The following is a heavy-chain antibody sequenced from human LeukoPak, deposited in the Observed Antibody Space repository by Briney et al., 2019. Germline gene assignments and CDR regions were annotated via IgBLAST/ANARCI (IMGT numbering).Heavy chain of an antibody. CDR3: ASDCSSTSCYCESDY. V-gene: IGHV1-2*02. D-gene: IGHD2-2*01. J-gene: IGHJ4*02. Sequence: ASVKVSCKASGHTFTGYYMHWVRQAPGQGLEWMGWINPNSGGTNYAQKFQGRVTMTRDTSISTAYMELSRLRSDDTAVYYCASDCSSTSCYCESDYWGQGTLVTVSS. CDR2: INPNSGGT. CDR1: GHTFTGYY.